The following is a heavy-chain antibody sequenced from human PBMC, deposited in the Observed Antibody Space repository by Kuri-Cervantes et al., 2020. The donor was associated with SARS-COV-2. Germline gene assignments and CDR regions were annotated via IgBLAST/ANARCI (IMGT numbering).Heavy chain of an antibody. Sequence: GSLRLSCKGSGYSFTSYWIGWVRQMPGKGLEWMGIIYPGDSDTRYSPSFQGQVTISADKSISTAYLQWSSLKASDTAMYYCARLSGVVVVPAAIRPSPIDAFDIWGQGTMVTVSS. CDR2: IYPGDSDT. V-gene: IGHV5-51*01. CDR3: ARLSGVVVVPAAIRPSPIDAFDI. CDR1: GYSFTSYW. D-gene: IGHD2-2*02. J-gene: IGHJ3*02.